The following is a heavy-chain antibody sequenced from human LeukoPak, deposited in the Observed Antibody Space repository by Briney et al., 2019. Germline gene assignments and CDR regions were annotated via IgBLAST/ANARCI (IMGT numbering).Heavy chain of an antibody. J-gene: IGHJ6*02. D-gene: IGHD2-2*01. CDR2: ISYDGSNK. CDR1: GFTFSSYG. V-gene: IGHV3-30*18. CDR3: AKGDRWGYCSSTSCSHGDYYYGMDV. Sequence: GGSLRLSCAASGFTFSSYGMHWVRQAPGKGLEWVAVISYDGSNKYYADSVKGRFTISRDNSKNTLYLQMNSLRAEDTAVYYCAKGDRWGYCSSTSCSHGDYYYGMDVWGQGTTVTVSS.